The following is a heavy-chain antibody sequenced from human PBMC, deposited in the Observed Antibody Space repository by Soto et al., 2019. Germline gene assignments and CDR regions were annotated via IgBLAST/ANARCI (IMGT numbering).Heavy chain of an antibody. V-gene: IGHV3-23*01. D-gene: IGHD6-6*01. CDR3: AKDRIAARPGGSIGFDP. CDR2: ISGSGGST. CDR1: GFTFSSYA. J-gene: IGHJ5*02. Sequence: HPGGSLRLSCAASGFTFSSYAMSWVRQAPGKGLEWVSAISGSGGSTYYADSVKGRFTISRDNSKNTLYLQMNSLRAEDTAVYYCAKDRIAARPGGSIGFDPWGQGTLVTVSS.